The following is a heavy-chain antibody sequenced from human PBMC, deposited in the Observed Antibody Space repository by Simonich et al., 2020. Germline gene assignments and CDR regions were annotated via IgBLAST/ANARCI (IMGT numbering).Heavy chain of an antibody. J-gene: IGHJ3*02. Sequence: QVQLVQSGAEVKKPGASVKVSCKASGYTFTGYYMHWVRQAPGQGLEWRGWINPNSGGTNDAQKFQGRVTMTRDTSISTAYMELSRLRSDDTAVYYCARARLYSSSHAFDIWGQGTMVTVSS. CDR3: ARARLYSSSHAFDI. D-gene: IGHD6-6*01. CDR2: INPNSGGT. CDR1: GYTFTGYY. V-gene: IGHV1-2*02.